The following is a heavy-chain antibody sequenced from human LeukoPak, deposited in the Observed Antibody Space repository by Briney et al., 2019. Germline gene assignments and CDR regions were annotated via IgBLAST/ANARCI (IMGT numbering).Heavy chain of an antibody. CDR3: AKDRRGYSSGWSHFDY. CDR2: VSWNSGSI. D-gene: IGHD6-19*01. Sequence: PGGSLRLSCAASGFTFDDYAMHWVRQAPGKGLEWVSGVSWNSGSIGYADSVNGRFTISRDNAKNSLYLQMNSLRAEDTALYYCAKDRRGYSSGWSHFDYWGQGTLVTVSS. CDR1: GFTFDDYA. V-gene: IGHV3-9*01. J-gene: IGHJ4*02.